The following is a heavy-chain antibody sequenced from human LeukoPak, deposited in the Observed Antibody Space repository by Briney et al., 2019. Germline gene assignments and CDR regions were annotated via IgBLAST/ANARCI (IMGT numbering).Heavy chain of an antibody. CDR3: ARGSYGSGSYFDY. CDR1: GGSVSSDSYY. V-gene: IGHV4-61*01. D-gene: IGHD3-10*01. J-gene: IGHJ4*02. CDR2: IFYSGST. Sequence: SETLSLTCTVSGGSVSSDSYYWSWIRQPPGKGLGWIGSIFYSGSTNYNPSLKSRVTISVDTSKNQFSLKLSSVTAADTAVYYCARGSYGSGSYFDYWGQGTLVTVSS.